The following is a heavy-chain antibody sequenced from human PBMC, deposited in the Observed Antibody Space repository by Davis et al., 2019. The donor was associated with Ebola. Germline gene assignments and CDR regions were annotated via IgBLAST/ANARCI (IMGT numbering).Heavy chain of an antibody. CDR1: GGSFSGYY. J-gene: IGHJ4*02. D-gene: IGHD6-19*01. CDR3: ARREVGGIAVFDY. CDR2: INPSGST. Sequence: SETLSLTCAVYGGSFSGYYWSWIRQLQGKGLEWIGDINPSGSTNHNASLKSRVTISVHTSKNQFSLKLSSVTAADTAVYYCARREVGGIAVFDYWGQGTLVTVSS. V-gene: IGHV4-34*01.